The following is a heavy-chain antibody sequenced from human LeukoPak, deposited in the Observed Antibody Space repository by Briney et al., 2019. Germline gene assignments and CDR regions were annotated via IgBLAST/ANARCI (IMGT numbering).Heavy chain of an antibody. CDR1: GFTFSSYA. Sequence: GGSLRLSCAASGFTFSSYAMSWVRQAPGKGLEWVSAIICSGGSTYYADSVKGRFTIARDNSKNTLYLQMNILRPDDTAVYYCAKGGIQLRGLFDYWGQGTLVTVSS. CDR3: AKGGIQLRGLFDY. J-gene: IGHJ4*02. CDR2: IICSGGST. V-gene: IGHV3-23*01. D-gene: IGHD5-18*01.